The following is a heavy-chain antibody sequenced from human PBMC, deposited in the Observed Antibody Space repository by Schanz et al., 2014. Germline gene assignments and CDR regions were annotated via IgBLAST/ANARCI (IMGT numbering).Heavy chain of an antibody. J-gene: IGHJ3*02. V-gene: IGHV1-69*02. CDR1: GGTFSSYT. Sequence: QVQLVQSGAEVKKPGSSMKVSCKASGGTFSSYTISWMRQAPGQGLEWMGKIIPVLNIATYAQRFQGRVSITADTSTSTAYMELSSLRSDDTAVYYCARGGGPEDVFDIWGQGTILTVSS. D-gene: IGHD2-15*01. CDR2: IIPVLNIA. CDR3: ARGGGPEDVFDI.